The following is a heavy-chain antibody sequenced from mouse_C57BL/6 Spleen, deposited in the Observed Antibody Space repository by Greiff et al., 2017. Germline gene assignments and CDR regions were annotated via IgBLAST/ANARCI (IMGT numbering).Heavy chain of an antibody. V-gene: IGHV1-66*01. CDR3: ARGTTVVATVDH. CDR2: IYPGSGNT. CDR1: GYSFTSYY. D-gene: IGHD1-1*01. J-gene: IGHJ2*01. Sequence: QVQLKESGPELVKPGASVKISCKASGYSFTSYYIHWVKQRPGQGLEWIGWIYPGSGNTKYNEKFKGKATLTADTSSSTAYMQLSSLTSEDSAVYYCARGTTVVATVDHWGQGTTLTVSS.